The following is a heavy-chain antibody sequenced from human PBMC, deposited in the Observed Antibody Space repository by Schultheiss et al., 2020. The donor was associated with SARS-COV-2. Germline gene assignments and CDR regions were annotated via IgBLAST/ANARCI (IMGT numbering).Heavy chain of an antibody. CDR2: IYYSGSI. CDR3: ARGREGADGLDY. J-gene: IGHJ4*02. V-gene: IGHV4-31*03. Sequence: SETLSLTCTVSGGSISSGGYYWSWIRQHPGKGLEWIGYIYYSGSIYYNPSLKSRFTISADTSKSQFSLKLSSVTAADTAVYYCARGREGADGLDYWGQGTLVTVSS. CDR1: GGSISSGGYY.